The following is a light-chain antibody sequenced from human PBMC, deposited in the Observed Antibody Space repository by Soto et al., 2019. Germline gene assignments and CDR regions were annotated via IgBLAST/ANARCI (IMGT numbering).Light chain of an antibody. CDR3: LQTIQLPPT. Sequence: DIEMTQTPLSLSVTPGQPASISCKSTQSLLHNNGETYLFWYLQRPGQPPQLLIYEASKRYSGVPDRFGGSGSGTDFTLKISLVESEDVGVYYCLQTIQLPPTFGQGTKLEI. CDR1: QSLLHNNGETY. V-gene: IGKV2D-29*01. J-gene: IGKJ2*01. CDR2: EAS.